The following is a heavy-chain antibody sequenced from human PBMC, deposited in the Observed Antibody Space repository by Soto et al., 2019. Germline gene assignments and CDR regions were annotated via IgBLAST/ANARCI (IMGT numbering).Heavy chain of an antibody. CDR1: GYTFTSYA. V-gene: IGHV1-3*01. D-gene: IGHD5-18*01. J-gene: IGHJ4*02. CDR2: INAGNGNT. CDR3: ARSPAYSYGDD. Sequence: QVQLVQSGAEVKKPGASVKVSCKASGYTFTSYAMHWVRQAPGQRLEWMGWINAGNGNTKYSQKFQGRVTITRDTSASTASRKLSSLRSEATAVYYCARSPAYSYGDDWGQGTLVTVSS.